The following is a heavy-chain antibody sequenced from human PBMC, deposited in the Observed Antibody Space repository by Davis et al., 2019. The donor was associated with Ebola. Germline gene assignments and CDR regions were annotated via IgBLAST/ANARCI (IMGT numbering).Heavy chain of an antibody. CDR3: ASLRRTITGMDDGFDI. CDR2: IYTGDSDT. CDR1: GNRFNSHW. V-gene: IGHV5-51*01. Sequence: PGGSLRLSCKDSGNRFNSHWIGWVRQMPGKGLEWMGIIYTGDSDTRYSPSFRGQVTISADRSIKTAYLQWSSLKASDTAIYYCASLRRTITGMDDGFDIWGQGTMVTVSS. J-gene: IGHJ3*02. D-gene: IGHD1-20*01.